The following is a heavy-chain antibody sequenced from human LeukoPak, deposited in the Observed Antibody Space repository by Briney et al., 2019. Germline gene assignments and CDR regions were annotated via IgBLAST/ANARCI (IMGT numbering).Heavy chain of an antibody. Sequence: GGSLRLSCTASGFTFGDYAMSWVRQAPGKGLEGVGFIRSKAYGGTTEYAASVKGRFTISRDDSKSIAYLQMNSLKTEDTAVYYCTRATTPGRTDAFGIWGQGTMVTVSS. CDR1: GFTFGDYA. D-gene: IGHD1-14*01. J-gene: IGHJ3*02. CDR2: IRSKAYGGTT. V-gene: IGHV3-49*04. CDR3: TRATTPGRTDAFGI.